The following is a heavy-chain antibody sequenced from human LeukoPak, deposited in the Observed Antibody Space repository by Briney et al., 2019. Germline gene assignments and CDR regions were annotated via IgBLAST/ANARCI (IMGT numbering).Heavy chain of an antibody. V-gene: IGHV3-11*03. J-gene: IGHJ3*02. CDR2: ISSSSSYT. CDR3: ARIDTYYYDSSGYYSAFDI. D-gene: IGHD3-22*01. CDR1: GFTFSSYW. Sequence: PGGSLRLSCAASGFTFSSYWMHWVRQAPGKGLEWVSYISSSSSYTNYADSVKGRFTISRDNAKNSLYLQMNSLRAEDTALYYCARIDTYYYDSSGYYSAFDIWGQGTIVTVSS.